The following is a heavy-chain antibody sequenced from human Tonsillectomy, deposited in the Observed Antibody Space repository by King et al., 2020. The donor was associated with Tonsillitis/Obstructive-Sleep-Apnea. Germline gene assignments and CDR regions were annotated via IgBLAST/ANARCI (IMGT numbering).Heavy chain of an antibody. CDR3: AGEEGPGGAAFDI. CDR1: GFTFSSYS. J-gene: IGHJ3*02. V-gene: IGHV3-21*01. Sequence: VQLVESGGGLVKPGGSLRLSCAASGFTFSSYSMNWVRQAPGKGLEWVSSISSSSSYIYYADSVKGRFTISRDNAKNSLYLQMNSLRAEDTAVYYCAGEEGPGGAAFDIWGQGTMVTVSS. CDR2: ISSSSSYI. D-gene: IGHD3-10*01.